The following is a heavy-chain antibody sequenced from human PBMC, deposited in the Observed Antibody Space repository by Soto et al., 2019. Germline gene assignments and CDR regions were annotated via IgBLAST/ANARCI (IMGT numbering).Heavy chain of an antibody. J-gene: IGHJ4*02. CDR1: GGSISSGGYY. Sequence: SETLSLTCTVSGGSISSGGYYWSWIRQHPGKGLEWIGYIYYSGSTYYNPSLKSRVTISVDTSKNQFSLKLSSVTAADTAVYYCARESSRGGVMGSSSSGGRSSFDYWGQGTLVTVS. V-gene: IGHV4-31*03. D-gene: IGHD6-6*01. CDR2: IYYSGST. CDR3: ARESSRGGVMGSSSSGGRSSFDY.